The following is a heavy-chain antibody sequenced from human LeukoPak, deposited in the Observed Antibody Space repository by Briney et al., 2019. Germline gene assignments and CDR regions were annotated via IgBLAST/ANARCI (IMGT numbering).Heavy chain of an antibody. D-gene: IGHD1-26*01. J-gene: IGHJ4*02. CDR1: GGSFSGYY. CDR2: IYYSGST. Sequence: SETLSLTCAVYGGSFSGYYWSWIRQPPGKGLEWIGYIYYSGSTNYNPSLKSRVTISVDTSKNQFSLKLSSVTAADTAVYYCARWELLDYWGQGTLVTVSS. V-gene: IGHV4-59*12. CDR3: ARWELLDY.